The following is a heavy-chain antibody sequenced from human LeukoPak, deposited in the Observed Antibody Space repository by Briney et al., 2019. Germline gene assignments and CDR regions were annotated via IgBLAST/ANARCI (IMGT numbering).Heavy chain of an antibody. CDR1: GCTFSSCW. J-gene: IGHJ4*02. CDR2: IKHDGSEN. V-gene: IGHV3-7*01. CDR3: ATEGGLDYSFDY. D-gene: IGHD3-16*01. Sequence: GGSLRLTCAASGCTFSSCWMSWVRQGPGKGLERVGNIKHDGSENYYVDSVKGRFTITRDNAQNSLYLQTNSLSAEDTAVYYCATEGGLDYSFDYSGPGTLVTVSS.